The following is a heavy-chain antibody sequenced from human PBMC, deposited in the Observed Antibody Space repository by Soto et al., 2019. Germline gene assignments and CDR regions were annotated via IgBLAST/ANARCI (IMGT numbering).Heavy chain of an antibody. CDR1: GYTFTSYI. CDR2: INPGNGNT. V-gene: IGHV1-3*01. CDR3: ARSGEPPLDY. Sequence: GASVKFSCKGSGYTFTSYILHWVRQAPGQRLEWMGWINPGNGNTRYSQNFQGRVVLTTDTSTSTAYMEVTSLRSDDTAVYYCARSGEPPLDYWGQGTPVTVSS. D-gene: IGHD1-26*01. J-gene: IGHJ4*02.